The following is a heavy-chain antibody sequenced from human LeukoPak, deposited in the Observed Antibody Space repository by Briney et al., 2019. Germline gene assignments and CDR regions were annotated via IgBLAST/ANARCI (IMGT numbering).Heavy chain of an antibody. CDR2: ISYDGSNK. V-gene: IGHV3-30*04. CDR3: ARCSRDGYNWDEFCYFDY. J-gene: IGHJ4*02. Sequence: PGGSLRLSCAASGFTFSSYAMHWVRQAPGKGLEWVAVISYDGSNKYYADSVKGRFTISRDNSKNTLYLQMNSLRAEDTAVYYCARCSRDGYNWDEFCYFDYWGQGTLVTVSS. CDR1: GFTFSSYA. D-gene: IGHD5-24*01.